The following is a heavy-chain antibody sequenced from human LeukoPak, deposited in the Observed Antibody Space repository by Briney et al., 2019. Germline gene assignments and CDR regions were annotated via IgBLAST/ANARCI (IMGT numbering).Heavy chain of an antibody. CDR2: INHRGST. D-gene: IGHD3-9*01. Sequence: PSETLSLTCAVYGGSFSGYYWSWIRQPPGKGLEWIGEINHRGSTNYNPSLKSRVTISVDTSKNQFSLKLSSVAAADTAVYYCARRSLDACPYWGQGTLATVSS. CDR3: ARRSLDACPY. CDR1: GGSFSGYY. J-gene: IGHJ4*02. V-gene: IGHV4-34*01.